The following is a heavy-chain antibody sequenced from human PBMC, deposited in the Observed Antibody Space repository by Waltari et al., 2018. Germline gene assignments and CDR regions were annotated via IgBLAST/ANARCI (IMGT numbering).Heavy chain of an antibody. V-gene: IGHV4-4*02. D-gene: IGHD3-22*01. CDR3: ARGGWHYFDY. Sequence: QVQLQESGPGLVKPSGTLSLTCAVSGGSISSTNWWTWVRQPPGKGLEWIGEISHTGSTDYNLSLKSRVTISVDNSKNQFSLKLNSVTAADTAVYYCARGGWHYFDYWGQGTLVTVSS. CDR1: GGSISSTNW. CDR2: ISHTGST. J-gene: IGHJ4*02.